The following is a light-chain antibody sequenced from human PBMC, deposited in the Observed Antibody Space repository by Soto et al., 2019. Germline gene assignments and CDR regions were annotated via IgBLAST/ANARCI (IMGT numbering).Light chain of an antibody. V-gene: IGKV1-39*01. Sequence: DIQMTQSPSSLSASVGDRVTITCRASQTIGSYLNWYQHQPGRAPKLLIYAASSLQSGVPSRFSGSGSGTAFTITMSSLQPEDFETYYCQESYRTHQKFGQGTKADI. J-gene: IGKJ1*01. CDR3: QESYRTHQK. CDR1: QTIGSY. CDR2: AAS.